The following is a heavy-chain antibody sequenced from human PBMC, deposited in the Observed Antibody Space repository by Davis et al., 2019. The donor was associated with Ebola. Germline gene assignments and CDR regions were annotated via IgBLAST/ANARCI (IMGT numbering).Heavy chain of an antibody. J-gene: IGHJ4*02. CDR1: GYSFTNYW. Sequence: KVSCKGSGYSFTNYWIAWVRQMPGKGPEWMGIIYSGDSDTRYSPSFEGQVTISADKSISTAYLQWSSLKASDTAMYYCARLSSSSWYAYDYWGQGTLVTVSS. CDR3: ARLSSSSWYAYDY. CDR2: IYSGDSDT. V-gene: IGHV5-51*01. D-gene: IGHD6-13*01.